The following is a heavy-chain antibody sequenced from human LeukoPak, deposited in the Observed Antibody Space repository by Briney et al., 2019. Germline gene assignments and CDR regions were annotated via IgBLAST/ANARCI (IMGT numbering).Heavy chain of an antibody. CDR1: GGSISSGGYY. V-gene: IGHV4-31*03. D-gene: IGHD3-22*01. Sequence: SETLSLTCTVSGGSISSGGYYWSWIRQHPGKGLEWIGYIYYSGSTYYNPSLKSRVTISVDTSKNQFSLKLSSVTAADTAVYYCARVLLGYYDSSGSTFDYWGQGTLVTVSS. CDR2: IYYSGST. CDR3: ARVLLGYYDSSGSTFDY. J-gene: IGHJ4*02.